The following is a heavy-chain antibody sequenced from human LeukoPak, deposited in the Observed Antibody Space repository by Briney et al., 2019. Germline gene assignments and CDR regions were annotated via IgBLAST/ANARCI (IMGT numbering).Heavy chain of an antibody. J-gene: IGHJ4*02. V-gene: IGHV4-4*07. Sequence: SETLSLTCTVSGGSISSYYGSWIRQPAGKGLEWIGRIYTSGSTNYNPSLKSRVTMSVDTSKNQFSLKLSSVTAADTAVYYCARERRSSWYGNMYYYFDYWGQGTLVTVSS. CDR3: ARERRSSWYGNMYYYFDY. D-gene: IGHD6-13*01. CDR1: GGSISSYY. CDR2: IYTSGST.